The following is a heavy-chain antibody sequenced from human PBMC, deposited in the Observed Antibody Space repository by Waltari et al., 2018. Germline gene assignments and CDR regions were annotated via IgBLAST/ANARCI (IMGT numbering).Heavy chain of an antibody. J-gene: IGHJ6*03. D-gene: IGHD1-26*01. Sequence: EVQLVESGGGLVKPGGSLRLSCAASGFTFSSYSMNWVRQAPGKGLEWVSSISSSRSYIYYADSVKGRLTNSRDNAKNTLYLQMNSLRAEDTAVYYCARPTRWELLGVYYYYYMDVCGKGTTVTVSS. V-gene: IGHV3-21*01. CDR3: ARPTRWELLGVYYYYYMDV. CDR1: GFTFSSYS. CDR2: ISSSRSYI.